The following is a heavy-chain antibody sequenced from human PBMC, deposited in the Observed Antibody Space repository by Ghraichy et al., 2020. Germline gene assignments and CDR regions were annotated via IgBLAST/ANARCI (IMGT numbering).Heavy chain of an antibody. V-gene: IGHV4-4*08. CDR2: IHSRGVI. Sequence: SATLSLTCTVSDDSITSYYWSWIRLSPGKGLEWIGYIHSRGVIKYSPALKSRVIISIDPPKKQLSLNLTSVTAADTATYFCARDPAGDYGVWGRGTRVVVSS. CDR1: DDSITSYY. D-gene: IGHD4-17*01. J-gene: IGHJ4*02. CDR3: ARDPAGDYGV.